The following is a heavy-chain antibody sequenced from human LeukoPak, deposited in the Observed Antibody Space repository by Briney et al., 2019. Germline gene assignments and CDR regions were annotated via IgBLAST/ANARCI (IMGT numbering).Heavy chain of an antibody. CDR3: ARWVTMVRGVSNWFDP. J-gene: IGHJ5*02. D-gene: IGHD3-10*01. V-gene: IGHV4-4*07. Sequence: SETLSLTCSVSGGSISGYYWTWIRQPAGKGLEWIGRVYTSGSTHYNPSLKTPLTMSVDTSKNQFSLKLSSVTAADTAVYYCARWVTMVRGVSNWFDPWGQGTLVTVSS. CDR2: VYTSGST. CDR1: GGSISGYY.